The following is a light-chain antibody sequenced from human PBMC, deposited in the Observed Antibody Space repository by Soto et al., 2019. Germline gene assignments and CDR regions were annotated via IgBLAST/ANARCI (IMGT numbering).Light chain of an antibody. J-gene: IGKJ1*01. CDR1: QSISSR. CDR3: QQYDSYSWT. V-gene: IGKV1-5*03. Sequence: DIQMTQSPSTLSASVGDRVTITCRASQSISSRLAWYQQKPGKVPKLLIDKASSLESGVPSRFSGSGSGTEFTLTISSLQPDDFATYYCQQYDSYSWTFGQGTKVEI. CDR2: KAS.